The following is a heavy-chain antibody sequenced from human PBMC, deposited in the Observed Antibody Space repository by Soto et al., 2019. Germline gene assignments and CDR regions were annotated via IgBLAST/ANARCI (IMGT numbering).Heavy chain of an antibody. Sequence: SVKVSCKASGYTFDSHSISWVRQAPGQGLEWMGRIIPILGIANYAQKFQGRVTITADESTSTAYMELSSLRSEDTAVYYCARGQDDSSGYYYYYWGQGTLVTVSS. CDR2: IIPILGIA. CDR3: ARGQDDSSGYYYYY. V-gene: IGHV1-69*02. D-gene: IGHD3-22*01. J-gene: IGHJ4*02. CDR1: GYTFDSHS.